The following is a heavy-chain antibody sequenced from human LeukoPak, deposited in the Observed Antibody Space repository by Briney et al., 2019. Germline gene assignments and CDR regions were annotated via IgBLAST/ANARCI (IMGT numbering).Heavy chain of an antibody. V-gene: IGHV3-23*01. CDR2: ISGSGGST. J-gene: IGHJ4*02. CDR1: GFTFSSYA. CDR3: AKDLPYYDFWSGSPFDY. D-gene: IGHD3-3*01. Sequence: GGSLRLSCAASGFTFSSYAMSWVRQAPGKGLEWVSGISGSGGSTYYADSVKGRFTISRDNSKNTLYLQMNSLRAEDTAVHYCAKDLPYYDFWSGSPFDYWGQGTLVTVSS.